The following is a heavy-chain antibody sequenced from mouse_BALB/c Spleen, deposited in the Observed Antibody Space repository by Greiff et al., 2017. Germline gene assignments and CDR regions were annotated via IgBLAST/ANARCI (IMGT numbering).Heavy chain of an antibody. V-gene: IGHV2-2*02. CDR1: VFSLTSYG. D-gene: IGHD3-1*01. Sequence: QVQLQQSGPGLVQPSQSLSITCTVSVFSLTSYGVHWVRQSPGKGLEWLGVIWSGGSTDYNAAFISRLSISKDNSKSQVFFKMNSLQANDTAIYYCARASWDWYFDVWGAGTTVTVSS. J-gene: IGHJ1*01. CDR3: ARASWDWYFDV. CDR2: IWSGGST.